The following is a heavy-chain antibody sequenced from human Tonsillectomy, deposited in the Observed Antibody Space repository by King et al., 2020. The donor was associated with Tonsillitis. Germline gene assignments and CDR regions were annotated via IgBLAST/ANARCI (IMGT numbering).Heavy chain of an antibody. D-gene: IGHD3-22*01. J-gene: IGHJ5*02. Sequence: QLVQSGAEVKKPGASGTVSCKTSGYTFTSYDINWVRQATGQELEWMRWMNPSSANTGYAQKFQGRVTMTRDTSISTAYMELTSLTSEDTAVYYCARGSYYDSTGYHVWFDPWGQGTLVTVSS. V-gene: IGHV1-8*01. CDR1: GYTFTSYD. CDR3: ARGSYYDSTGYHVWFDP. CDR2: MNPSSANT.